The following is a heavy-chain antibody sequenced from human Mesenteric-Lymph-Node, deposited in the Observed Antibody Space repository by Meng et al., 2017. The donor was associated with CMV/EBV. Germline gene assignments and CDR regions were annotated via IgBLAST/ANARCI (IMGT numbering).Heavy chain of an antibody. CDR1: GFTFSSYA. CDR2: ISYDGSNK. Sequence: GGSLRLSCAASGFTFSSYAMHWVRQAPGKGLEWVAVISYDGSNKYYADSVKGRFTISRDNSKNTLYLQMNSLRAEDTAVYYCARAIAVVPAAHYYYYGMDVWGQGTTVTVSS. D-gene: IGHD2-2*01. J-gene: IGHJ6*02. V-gene: IGHV3-30-3*01. CDR3: ARAIAVVPAAHYYYYGMDV.